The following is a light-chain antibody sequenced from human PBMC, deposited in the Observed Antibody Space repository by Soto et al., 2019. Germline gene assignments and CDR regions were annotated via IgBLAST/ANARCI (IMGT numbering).Light chain of an antibody. CDR1: QSVSSY. CDR2: GAS. V-gene: IGKV3-20*01. Sequence: ESVXXXXPXTXXXXPGETATLSCRASQSVSSYLAWYQQKPGQAPRLLLYGASIRATGIPDRFSGSESGTDFTLTISRLEPADFAVYYCQYYGSSSTFGQGTKVDI. J-gene: IGKJ1*01. CDR3: QYYGSSST.